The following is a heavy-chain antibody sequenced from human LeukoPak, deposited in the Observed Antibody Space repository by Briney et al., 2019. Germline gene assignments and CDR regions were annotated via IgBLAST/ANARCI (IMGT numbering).Heavy chain of an antibody. J-gene: IGHJ5*02. CDR2: ISPGDSKI. Sequence: GESLKISCKGSGYSFTSCWIGWVRQMPGKGLEWMGIISPGDSKIKYSPSFQGQVTISADKSISTAYLQWSSLKASDTAMYFCARHSLWFDPWGQGTLVTVSS. CDR3: ARHSLWFDP. CDR1: GYSFTSCW. V-gene: IGHV5-51*01.